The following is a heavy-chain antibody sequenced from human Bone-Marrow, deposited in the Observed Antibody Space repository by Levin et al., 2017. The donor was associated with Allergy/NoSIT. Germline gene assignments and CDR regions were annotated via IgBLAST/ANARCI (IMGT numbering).Heavy chain of an antibody. V-gene: IGHV3-74*01. Sequence: GESLKISCAASGFTFSSFWMYWVRQVPGKGLVWVSQIKTDGSITRYADSVKGRFTISRDNAKNTLYLQMNSLRAEDTAVYFCATSLGYCGGGTCYWGQGIAVTVSS. CDR2: IKTDGSIT. CDR1: GFTFSSFW. CDR3: ATSLGYCGGGTCY. D-gene: IGHD2-15*01. J-gene: IGHJ4*02.